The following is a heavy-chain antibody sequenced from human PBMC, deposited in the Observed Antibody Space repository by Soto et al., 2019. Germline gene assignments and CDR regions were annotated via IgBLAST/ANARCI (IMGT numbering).Heavy chain of an antibody. CDR2: IYYSGST. CDR3: AGGSGSYYNLLGEVPSNYYYYGMDV. Sequence: QLQLQESGPGLVKPSETLSLTCTVSGGSISSSSYYWGWIRQPPGKGLEWIGSIYYSGSTYYNPSLKSRVTISVDTSKNQFSLKLSSVTAADTAVYYCAGGSGSYYNLLGEVPSNYYYYGMDVWGQGTTVTVSS. D-gene: IGHD3-10*01. J-gene: IGHJ6*02. CDR1: GGSISSSSYY. V-gene: IGHV4-39*01.